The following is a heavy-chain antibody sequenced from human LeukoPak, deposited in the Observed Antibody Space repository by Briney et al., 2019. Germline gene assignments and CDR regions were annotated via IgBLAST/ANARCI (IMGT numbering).Heavy chain of an antibody. J-gene: IGHJ5*02. Sequence: PSETLSLTCTVSGGSISSYYWSWIRQPPGKGLEWIGYIYYSGSTNYNPSLKSRVTISVDTSKNQFSLKLSSVTAADTAVYYCARLGVVTASSDWFDPWGQGTLVTVSS. D-gene: IGHD2-21*02. V-gene: IGHV4-59*08. CDR1: GGSISSYY. CDR2: IYYSGST. CDR3: ARLGVVTASSDWFDP.